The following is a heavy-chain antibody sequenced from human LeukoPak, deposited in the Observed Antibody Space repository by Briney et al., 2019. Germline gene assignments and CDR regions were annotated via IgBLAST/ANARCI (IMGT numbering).Heavy chain of an antibody. CDR1: GYSFTSYW. V-gene: IGHV5-51*01. D-gene: IGHD6-19*01. CDR3: ASSIGSHSSGWPYFDY. J-gene: IGHJ4*02. Sequence: GESLKISCKGSGYSFTSYWIGWVRQMPGKGLEWMGIIYPGDSDTRYSPSFQGQVTIPADKSISTAYLQWSSLKASDTAMYYCASSIGSHSSGWPYFDYWGQGTLVTVSS. CDR2: IYPGDSDT.